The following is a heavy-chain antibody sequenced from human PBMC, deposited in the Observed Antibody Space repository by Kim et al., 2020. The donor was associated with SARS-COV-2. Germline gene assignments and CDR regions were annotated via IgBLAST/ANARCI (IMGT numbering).Heavy chain of an antibody. CDR2: ISGCSGVV. J-gene: IGHJ5*02. CDR1: GFTFSNYA. D-gene: IGHD2-8*01. CDR3: ARGRDPYNGEIFDP. Sequence: GGSLRLSCAASGFTFSNYAMSWVRQAPGRGLEWIAYISGCSGVVHYADFAQGRFAISRDNAKNSLYLQMNSPKNDDTSVYYCARGRDPYNGEIFDPWGQGTLVTVSS. V-gene: IGHV3-48*02.